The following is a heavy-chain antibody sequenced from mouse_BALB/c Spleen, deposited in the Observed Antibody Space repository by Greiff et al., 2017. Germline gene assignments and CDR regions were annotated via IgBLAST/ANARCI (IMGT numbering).Heavy chain of an antibody. J-gene: IGHJ4*01. CDR2: ISSGSSTI. D-gene: IGHD1-1*01. CDR3: ARYNYGSSGGFYYAMDY. CDR1: GFTFSSFG. V-gene: IGHV5-17*02. Sequence: EVQVVESGGGLVQPGGSRKLSCAASGFTFSSFGMHWVRQAPEKGLEWVAYISSGSSTIYYADTVKGRFTISRDNPKNTLFLQMTSLRSEDTAMYYCARYNYGSSGGFYYAMDYWGQGTSVTVSS.